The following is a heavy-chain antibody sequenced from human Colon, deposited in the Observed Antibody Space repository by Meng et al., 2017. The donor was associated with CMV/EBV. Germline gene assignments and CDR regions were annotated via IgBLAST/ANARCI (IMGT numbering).Heavy chain of an antibody. J-gene: IGHJ4*02. V-gene: IGHV3-7*01. CDR1: GFTFSSYW. CDR3: ARGAKLVGGGLYFDY. CDR2: IHQDGSER. D-gene: IGHD1-26*01. Sequence: GESLKFSCAASGFTFSSYWMSWVRQAPGKGLEWVANIHQDGSERYYVDSVKGRFTVSRDNAKISVYLQMDSLRAEDTAVYYCARGAKLVGGGLYFDYWGLGTLVTVSS.